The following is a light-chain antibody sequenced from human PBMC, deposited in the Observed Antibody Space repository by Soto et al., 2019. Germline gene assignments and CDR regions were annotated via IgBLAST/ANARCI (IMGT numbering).Light chain of an antibody. CDR2: DTS. CDR3: LLYYSGARPV. CDR1: TGAVTSGHY. V-gene: IGLV7-46*01. J-gene: IGLJ7*01. Sequence: QAVVTQEPSLTVSPGGTVTLTCGSSTGAVTSGHYPYWFQQKPGQAPRTLIYDTSNKHSWTPARFSGSLLGDKAALTLSGAQPEDEAEYYCLLYYSGARPVFGGGTQLTVL.